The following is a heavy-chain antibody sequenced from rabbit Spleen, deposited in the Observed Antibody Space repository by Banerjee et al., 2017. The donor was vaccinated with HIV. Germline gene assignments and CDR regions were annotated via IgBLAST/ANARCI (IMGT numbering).Heavy chain of an antibody. CDR1: GFSFSGSYY. CDR3: ARDLVGVIGWNFNL. D-gene: IGHD1-1*01. CDR2: IVTSSGRT. Sequence: QEQLEESGGDLVKPEGSLTLTCTASGFSFSGSYYMSWVRQAPGKGLEWIACIVTSSGRTSYASWAKGRFTISKTSSTTVTLQMTSLTAADTATYLCARDLVGVIGWNFNLWGPGTLVTVS. J-gene: IGHJ4*01. V-gene: IGHV1S45*01.